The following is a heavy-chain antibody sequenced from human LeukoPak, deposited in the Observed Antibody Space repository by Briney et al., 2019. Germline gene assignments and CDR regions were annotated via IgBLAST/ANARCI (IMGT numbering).Heavy chain of an antibody. Sequence: ASVKVSCKASGYTLTRLYINWVRQATGQGLEWMGCMNPNSGNTVYAQKFQGRVIMTGNTSTSTAYMELSSLRSEDTALYYCARLRIAAAVAYYYYGMDVWGQGATVTVSS. J-gene: IGHJ6*01. CDR2: MNPNSGNT. CDR1: GYTLTRLY. V-gene: IGHV1-8*01. D-gene: IGHD6-13*01. CDR3: ARLRIAAAVAYYYYGMDV.